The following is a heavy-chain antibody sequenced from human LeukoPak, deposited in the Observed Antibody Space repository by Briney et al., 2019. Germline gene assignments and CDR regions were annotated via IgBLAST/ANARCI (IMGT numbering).Heavy chain of an antibody. CDR2: ISGSGGST. D-gene: IGHD3-16*01. V-gene: IGHV3-23*01. Sequence: GGSLRLSCAASGFTFIHYAMSWVRQAPGKGLEWVSAISGSGGSTYYADSVKGRFTISRDNSKNTLYLQMNSLRAEDTAVYYCAKSPPRMGLVWGSSWFDPWGQGTLVTVSS. J-gene: IGHJ5*02. CDR3: AKSPPRMGLVWGSSWFDP. CDR1: GFTFIHYA.